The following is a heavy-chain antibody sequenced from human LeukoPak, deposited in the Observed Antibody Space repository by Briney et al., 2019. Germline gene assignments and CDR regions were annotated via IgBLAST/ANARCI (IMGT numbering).Heavy chain of an antibody. CDR1: GYTFTCYY. Sequence: ASVKVSCKASGYTFTCYYMHLVRQAPGQGLEWMGWINPNSGGTNYAQKFQGRVTMTRDTSISTAYMELSRLRSDDTAVYYCARQVGATDVAFDIWGQGTMVTVSS. J-gene: IGHJ3*02. CDR2: INPNSGGT. D-gene: IGHD1-26*01. V-gene: IGHV1-2*02. CDR3: ARQVGATDVAFDI.